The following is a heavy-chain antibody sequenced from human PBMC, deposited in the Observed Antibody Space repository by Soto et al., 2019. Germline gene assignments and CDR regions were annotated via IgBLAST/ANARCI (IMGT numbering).Heavy chain of an antibody. V-gene: IGHV1-3*01. CDR2: INAGNGNT. D-gene: IGHD2-15*01. J-gene: IGHJ4*02. Sequence: GASVKASCTASGYTFTSYAMHWVRQAPGQRLEWMGWINAGNGNTKYSQKFQGRVTITRDTSASTAYMELSSLRSEDTAVYYCARGTVVTHFDYWGQGTLVTVSS. CDR1: GYTFTSYA. CDR3: ARGTVVTHFDY.